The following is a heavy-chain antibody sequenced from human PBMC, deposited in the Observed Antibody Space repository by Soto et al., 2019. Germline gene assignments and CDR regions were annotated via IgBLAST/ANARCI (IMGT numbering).Heavy chain of an antibody. CDR3: AKDSRGYSSGWTLSYFDY. J-gene: IGHJ4*02. CDR1: GFTFSSYA. Sequence: EVQLLESGGGLVQPVGSLRLSCAAFGFTFSSYAMSWVRQAPGTGLEWVSGISGTGGSTYYADSVQGRFTISRDNSKSTLYLQMNSLRAEDTAVYYCAKDSRGYSSGWTLSYFDYWGQGTLVTVSS. V-gene: IGHV3-23*01. CDR2: ISGTGGST. D-gene: IGHD6-19*01.